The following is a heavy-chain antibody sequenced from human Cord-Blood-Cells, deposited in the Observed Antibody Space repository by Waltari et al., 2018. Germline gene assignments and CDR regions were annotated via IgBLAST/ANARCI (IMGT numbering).Heavy chain of an antibody. D-gene: IGHD3-3*01. V-gene: IGHV1-24*01. CDR1: GYTLTELS. Sequence: QVQLVQSGAEVKKPGASVKVSCKVSGYTLTELSMHWVRQAPGKGLEWMGGCDPEDGKTIYAQKFQGRVTMTEDTSTDTAYMELSSLRSEDTAVYYCASTGAYYDFWSGYSHFDYWGQGTLVTVSS. CDR2: CDPEDGKT. J-gene: IGHJ4*02. CDR3: ASTGAYYDFWSGYSHFDY.